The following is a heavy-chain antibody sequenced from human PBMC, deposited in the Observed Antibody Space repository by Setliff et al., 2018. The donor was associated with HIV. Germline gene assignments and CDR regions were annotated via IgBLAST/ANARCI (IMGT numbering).Heavy chain of an antibody. CDR3: ASQPAYSTDWYPPGYFDH. CDR2: TYYSGRT. Sequence: PSEILSLTCTVSGGPISSYYWSWIRQPPGEGLEWIGYTYYSGRTNYNPSLKSRVTISVDTSRNQFSLKLSSVTAADTAVYYCASQPAYSTDWYPPGYFDHWGQGTLVTV. CDR1: GGPISSYY. J-gene: IGHJ4*02. D-gene: IGHD6-19*01. V-gene: IGHV4-59*08.